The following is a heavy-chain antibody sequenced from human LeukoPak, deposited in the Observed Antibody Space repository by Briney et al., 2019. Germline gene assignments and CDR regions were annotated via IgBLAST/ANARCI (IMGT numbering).Heavy chain of an antibody. Sequence: GALVKVSCKTSGYTFTNYYMHWVRQAPGQGPEWMGITRPSSGRTSYPQKFQGRVTMTWDMSTSTFYMELSSLTSDDTAVYYCAREGPETYNFDFWGQGTLVTVSS. CDR2: TRPSSGRT. CDR3: AREGPETYNFDF. D-gene: IGHD1-14*01. J-gene: IGHJ4*02. V-gene: IGHV1-46*01. CDR1: GYTFTNYY.